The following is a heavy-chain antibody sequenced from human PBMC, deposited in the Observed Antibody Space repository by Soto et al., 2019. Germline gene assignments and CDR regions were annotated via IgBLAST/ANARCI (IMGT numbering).Heavy chain of an antibody. Sequence: PWGSLRLSCAASGFTFSSYAMSWVRQAPGKGLEWVSAISGSGGSPYYADSVKGRFTISRDNSKNTLYLQMNSLRAEDTAVYYCAKDPGWFSRGNWFDPWGQGTLVTVSS. CDR2: ISGSGGSP. V-gene: IGHV3-23*01. D-gene: IGHD6-19*01. CDR1: GFTFSSYA. J-gene: IGHJ5*02. CDR3: AKDPGWFSRGNWFDP.